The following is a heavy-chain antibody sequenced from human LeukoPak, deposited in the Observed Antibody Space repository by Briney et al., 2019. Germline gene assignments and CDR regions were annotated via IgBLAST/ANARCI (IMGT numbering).Heavy chain of an antibody. V-gene: IGHV3-23*01. J-gene: IGHJ4*02. CDR2: ISGSGGST. Sequence: GGSLRLSCAASGFTFSNYAMSWVRQAPGKGLEWVSAISGSGGSTYYADSVKGRFTISRDNSKNTLYLQMNSLRAEDTAVYYCAKFCGSRHYYDSSGYNGGIDYWGQGTLVTVSS. CDR1: GFTFSNYA. D-gene: IGHD3-22*01. CDR3: AKFCGSRHYYDSSGYNGGIDY.